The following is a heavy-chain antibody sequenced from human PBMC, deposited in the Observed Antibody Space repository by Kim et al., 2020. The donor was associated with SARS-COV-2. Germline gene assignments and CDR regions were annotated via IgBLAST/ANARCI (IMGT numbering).Heavy chain of an antibody. CDR2: IIPIFGTA. CDR1: GGTFSSYA. V-gene: IGHV1-69*13. Sequence: SVKVSCKASGGTFSSYAISWVRQAPGQGLEWMGGIIPIFGTANYAQKFQGRVTITADESTSTAYMELSSLRSEDTAVYYCAREGPYVDTAMVRDWGQGTLVTVSS. J-gene: IGHJ4*02. CDR3: AREGPYVDTAMVRD. D-gene: IGHD5-18*01.